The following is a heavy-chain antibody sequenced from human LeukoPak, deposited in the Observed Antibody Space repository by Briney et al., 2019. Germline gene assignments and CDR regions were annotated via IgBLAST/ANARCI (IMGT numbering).Heavy chain of an antibody. CDR1: GFTFSSYA. D-gene: IGHD1-14*01. CDR2: ISYDGSNK. V-gene: IGHV3-30-3*01. Sequence: GRSLRLSCAASGFTFSSYAMHRVRQAPGKGLEWVAVISYDGSNKYYADSVKGRFTISRDNSKNTLYLQMNSLRAEDTAVYYCARANQEFDYWGQGTLVTVSS. J-gene: IGHJ4*02. CDR3: ARANQEFDY.